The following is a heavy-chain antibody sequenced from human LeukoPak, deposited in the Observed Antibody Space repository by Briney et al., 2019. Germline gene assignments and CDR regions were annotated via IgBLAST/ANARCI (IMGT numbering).Heavy chain of an antibody. CDR3: ARVREYSSGWYGGGPPSSYYYYMDV. J-gene: IGHJ6*03. D-gene: IGHD6-19*01. V-gene: IGHV4-4*07. Sequence: SETLSLTCTVSGGSISSYYWSWIRQPAGKGLEWIGRIYTSGSTNYNPSLKSRVTVSVDTSKNQFSLKLSSVTAADTAVYYCARVREYSSGWYGGGPPSSYYYYMDVWGKGTTVTVSS. CDR2: IYTSGST. CDR1: GGSISSYY.